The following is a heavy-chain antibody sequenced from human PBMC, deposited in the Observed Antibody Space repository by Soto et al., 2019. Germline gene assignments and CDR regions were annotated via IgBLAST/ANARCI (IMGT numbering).Heavy chain of an antibody. Sequence: EVQLVESGGGLVQPGGSLRRSWAASGFTFSSHWMSWVRQAPGKGLEWVANIKQDGSQKYYVDSVKGRFTIYRDNAKNSGYLQMNSLRAEDTAVYYCARDRGVKVYWGQGTLVTVSS. V-gene: IGHV3-7*05. J-gene: IGHJ4*02. CDR3: ARDRGVKVY. D-gene: IGHD2-21*01. CDR1: GFTFSSHW. CDR2: IKQDGSQK.